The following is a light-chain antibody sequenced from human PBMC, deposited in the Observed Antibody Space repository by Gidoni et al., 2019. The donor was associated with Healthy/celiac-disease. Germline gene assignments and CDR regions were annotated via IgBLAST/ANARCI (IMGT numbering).Light chain of an antibody. J-gene: IGLJ3*02. Sequence: SYVLTQPPPVSVAPGQTARITCGGNNIGSKSVHWYQQKPGQAPVMVVYDDSDRPSGIPELFSGSNSGNTATLTISRVEAGDEADYYCQVWDSSSDHPVFGGGTNLTVL. V-gene: IGLV3-21*02. CDR3: QVWDSSSDHPV. CDR1: NIGSKS. CDR2: DDS.